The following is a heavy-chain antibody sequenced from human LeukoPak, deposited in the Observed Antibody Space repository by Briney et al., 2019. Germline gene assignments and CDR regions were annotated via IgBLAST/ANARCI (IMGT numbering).Heavy chain of an antibody. D-gene: IGHD4-17*01. CDR2: ISGSGGRS. Sequence: GGSLRLSCAASGFTFSSYAMCWVRQAPGKGLEWLSAISGSGGRSDYADSVKGRFTISRDNSKNTLYLQMNSLRAEDTAVYYCAKKGIDGGDYDLDYWGQGTLVTVSS. CDR1: GFTFSSYA. CDR3: AKKGIDGGDYDLDY. J-gene: IGHJ4*02. V-gene: IGHV3-23*01.